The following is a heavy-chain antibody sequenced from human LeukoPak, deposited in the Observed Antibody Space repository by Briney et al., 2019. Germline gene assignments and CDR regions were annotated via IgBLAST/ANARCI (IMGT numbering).Heavy chain of an antibody. CDR3: ARRVTGGGYYYMDV. Sequence: PSETLSLTCAVSGYSISSGYYWGWIRQPPGKGLEWIGSIYHSGSTYYNPSLKSRVTISVDTSKNQFSLKLSSVTAADTAVYYCARRVTGGGYYYMDVWGKGTTVTVSS. J-gene: IGHJ6*03. D-gene: IGHD7-27*01. CDR2: IYHSGST. V-gene: IGHV4-38-2*01. CDR1: GYSISSGYY.